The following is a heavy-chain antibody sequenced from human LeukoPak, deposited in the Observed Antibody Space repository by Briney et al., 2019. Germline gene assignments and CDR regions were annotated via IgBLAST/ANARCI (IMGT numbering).Heavy chain of an antibody. CDR3: ARDYVYAFDY. CDR2: ISGDGNAK. V-gene: IGHV3-48*04. Sequence: GGSLRLSCAASGFSFSSYSINWVRPAPGKGPEWVSYISGDGNAKHYTDSVKGGFTISRDNAKNALYLQMNSLRAEDTAGYFCARDYVYAFDYWGQGTLVTVSS. J-gene: IGHJ4*02. D-gene: IGHD2/OR15-2a*01. CDR1: GFSFSSYS.